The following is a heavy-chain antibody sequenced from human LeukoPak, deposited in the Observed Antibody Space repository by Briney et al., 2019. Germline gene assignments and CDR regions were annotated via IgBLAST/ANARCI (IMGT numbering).Heavy chain of an antibody. V-gene: IGHV1-2*02. CDR1: GYTFTGYY. Sequence: ASVKVSCKASGYTFTGYYMHWVRQAPGQGLEWMGWINPNSGGTNYAQKFQGRVTMTRDTSISTAYMELSRLRSDDTAVYYCARASLSSSWYTPSEPYYYYYYGMDVWGKGTTVTVSS. D-gene: IGHD6-13*01. CDR3: ARASLSSSWYTPSEPYYYYYYGMDV. J-gene: IGHJ6*04. CDR2: INPNSGGT.